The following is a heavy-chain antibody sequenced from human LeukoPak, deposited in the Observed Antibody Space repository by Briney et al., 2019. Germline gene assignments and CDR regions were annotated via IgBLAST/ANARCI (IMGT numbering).Heavy chain of an antibody. D-gene: IGHD2-15*01. CDR1: GGTFSSYA. J-gene: IGHJ6*02. V-gene: IGHV1-69*13. CDR2: IIPIFGTA. Sequence: ASVKVSCKASGGTFSSYAISWVRQAPGQGLEWMGGIIPIFGTANYAQKFQGRVTITADESTSTAYMELSSLRSEDTAVYYCAREKDYCSGGSCYSYYYGMDVWGQGTTVTVSS. CDR3: AREKDYCSGGSCYSYYYGMDV.